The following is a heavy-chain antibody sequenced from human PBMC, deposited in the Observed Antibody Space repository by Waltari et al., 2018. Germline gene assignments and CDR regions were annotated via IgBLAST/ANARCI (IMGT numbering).Heavy chain of an antibody. Sequence: EVQLVESGGGLVQPGGSLRLSCAASGFTFSTYWMSWVRQAPGKGLEGVANVKPDGSEQFYVASVKGRITISRDNAKNSLYLQMNSLRAEDTAVYYCARGDFWSGYFTDAFDIWGQGTMVTVSS. CDR3: ARGDFWSGYFTDAFDI. J-gene: IGHJ3*02. CDR1: GFTFSTYW. D-gene: IGHD3-3*01. CDR2: VKPDGSEQ. V-gene: IGHV3-7*01.